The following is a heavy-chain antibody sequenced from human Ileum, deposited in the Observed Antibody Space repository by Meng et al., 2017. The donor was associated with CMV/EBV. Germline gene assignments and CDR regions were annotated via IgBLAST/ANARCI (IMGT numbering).Heavy chain of an antibody. Sequence: LARASSGFPFGAFFLTWVRQAPGMGLAWVSYITGSGDIIYYADSVKGRFTISRDNAKSSLYLEINSLRAEDTAVYYCARGNYGLDYWGQGTLVTVSS. J-gene: IGHJ4*02. CDR1: GFPFGAFF. D-gene: IGHD4-17*01. CDR2: ITGSGDII. CDR3: ARGNYGLDY. V-gene: IGHV3-11*01.